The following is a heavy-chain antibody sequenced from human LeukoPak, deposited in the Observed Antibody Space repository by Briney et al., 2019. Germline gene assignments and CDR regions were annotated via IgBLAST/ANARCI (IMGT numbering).Heavy chain of an antibody. CDR1: GFTFSSYS. V-gene: IGHV3-21*01. J-gene: IGHJ3*02. CDR2: ISSSSSYI. D-gene: IGHD1-26*01. Sequence: GGSLRLSCAASGFTFSSYSMNWVRQAPGKGLEWVSSISSSSSYIYYADSVKGRFTISRDNAKNSLYLQMNSLRAEDTAVYYCARVTGSYPPDAFDIWGQGTMVTVSS. CDR3: ARVTGSYPPDAFDI.